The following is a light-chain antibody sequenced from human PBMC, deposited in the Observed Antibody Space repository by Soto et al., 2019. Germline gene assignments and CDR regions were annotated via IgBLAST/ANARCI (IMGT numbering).Light chain of an antibody. J-gene: IGKJ4*01. CDR3: QQYNTWPLT. CDR1: QSVGSQ. CDR2: GAS. Sequence: EIVMTQSPATLSVSPGERATLSCRASQSVGSQIAWYQQRPDQAPRLLVHGASTRATAIPASFSGSGSGTEFTLTISSLQSEDFAVYYCQQYNTWPLTFGGGTKVEIK. V-gene: IGKV3-15*01.